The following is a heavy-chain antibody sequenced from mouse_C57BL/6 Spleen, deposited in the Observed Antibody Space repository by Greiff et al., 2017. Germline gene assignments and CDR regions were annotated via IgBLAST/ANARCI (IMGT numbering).Heavy chain of an antibody. CDR1: GYTFTSYW. Sequence: QVQLKQPGAELVKPGASVKLSCKASGYTFTSYWMHWVKQRPGRGLEWIGRIDPNSGGTKYNEKFQSKATLTVDKPSSTAYMQLSSLTSEDSAVYYCARSFITTVVALDYWGQGTTLTVSS. V-gene: IGHV1-72*01. J-gene: IGHJ2*01. D-gene: IGHD1-1*01. CDR3: ARSFITTVVALDY. CDR2: IDPNSGGT.